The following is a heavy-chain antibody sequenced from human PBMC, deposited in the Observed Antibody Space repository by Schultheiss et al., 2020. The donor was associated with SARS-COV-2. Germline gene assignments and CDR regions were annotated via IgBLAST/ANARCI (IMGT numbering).Heavy chain of an antibody. Sequence: GESLKISCTVFGFALRDHYISWVRQAPGKGLEWVGNIRQDGREKFYVGSVKGRFTISRDNTKNSVYLQMNRLRVEDTAVYYCVREAIVVVDDAFDIWGQGTMVTVSS. D-gene: IGHD3-22*01. CDR3: VREAIVVVDDAFDI. J-gene: IGHJ3*02. CDR2: IRQDGREK. V-gene: IGHV3-7*01. CDR1: GFALRDHY.